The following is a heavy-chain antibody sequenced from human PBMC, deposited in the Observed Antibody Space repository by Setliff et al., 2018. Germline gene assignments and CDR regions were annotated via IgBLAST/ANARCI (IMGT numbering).Heavy chain of an antibody. Sequence: SETLSLTCTVSGGSISSGSYYWNWIRQPAGKGLEWIGHIYTSGGTNYNTSLSSRVTISLDTSKGLFCLKYSFVTAADTAVYFCARYDFWTGYYSGEGGNFDSWGQGTLVTVSS. D-gene: IGHD3-3*01. CDR2: IYTSGGT. CDR1: GGSISSGSYY. V-gene: IGHV4-61*09. CDR3: ARYDFWTGYYSGEGGNFDS. J-gene: IGHJ4*02.